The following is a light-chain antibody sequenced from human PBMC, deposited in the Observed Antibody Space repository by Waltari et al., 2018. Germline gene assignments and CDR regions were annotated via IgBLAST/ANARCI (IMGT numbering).Light chain of an antibody. J-gene: IGKJ2*01. V-gene: IGKV1-33*01. CDR2: GAS. CDR1: QDISNF. CDR3: QQYDTVPYT. Sequence: DIQMTQSPSFLSASVVDRVTITCRASQDISNFLNWYQRKPGKAPEVLIYGASKLETGVSSRFSGNGSGTDFIFIISSLQPEDIATYYCQQYDTVPYTFGQGSKVDIK.